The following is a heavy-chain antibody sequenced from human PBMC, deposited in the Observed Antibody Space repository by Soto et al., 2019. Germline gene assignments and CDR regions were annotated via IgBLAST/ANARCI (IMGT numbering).Heavy chain of an antibody. V-gene: IGHV4-39*01. D-gene: IGHD3-16*02. Sequence: SETLSLTCTVSGGSISSSSYYWGWIRQPPWKGLEWIGSIYYSGSTYYNPSLKSRVTISGDTSKNQFSLKLSSVTAADTAVYYCARHDTPIWGSYRPPPGGFDPWGHGTLVTV. CDR2: IYYSGST. CDR1: GGSISSSSYY. CDR3: ARHDTPIWGSYRPPPGGFDP. J-gene: IGHJ5*02.